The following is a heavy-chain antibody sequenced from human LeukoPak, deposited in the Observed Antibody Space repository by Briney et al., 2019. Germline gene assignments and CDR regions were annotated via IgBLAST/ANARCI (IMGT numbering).Heavy chain of an antibody. V-gene: IGHV1-24*01. J-gene: IGHJ6*02. CDR2: FDPEDGET. CDR1: GYTLTELS. D-gene: IGHD6-6*01. CDR3: AAVGWEYSSSPLPMDV. Sequence: ASVKVSCKVSGYTLTELSMHWVRQAPGKGLEWMGGFDPEDGETIYAQKFQGRVTMTEDTSTDTAYMELSSLRSEDTVVYYCAAVGWEYSSSPLPMDVWGQGTTVTVSS.